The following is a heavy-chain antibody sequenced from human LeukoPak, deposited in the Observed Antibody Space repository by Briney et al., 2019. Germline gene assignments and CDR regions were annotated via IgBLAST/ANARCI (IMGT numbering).Heavy chain of an antibody. J-gene: IGHJ5*02. V-gene: IGHV3-7*01. D-gene: IGHD2-21*01. CDR1: GFTFSTYW. CDR2: IKQDGSEK. CDR3: ARDHCGGDWLCPDSWFDP. Sequence: GSLRLYCAASGFTFSTYWMSWVRQAPGKGLEWVANIKQDGSEKYYVDSVKGRFTISRDNAKNSLYLQMNSLRAEDTAVYYCARDHCGGDWLCPDSWFDPWGQGTLVTVSS.